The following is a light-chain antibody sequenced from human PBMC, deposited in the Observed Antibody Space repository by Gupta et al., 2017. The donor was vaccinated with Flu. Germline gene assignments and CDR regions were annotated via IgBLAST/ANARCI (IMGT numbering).Light chain of an antibody. Sequence: QAVLTQSHSVSAAPGPKVTISCSGSSSTLGNNYVSWYQQPPGSAPKLLIYENNKRPSGIPERFSGSRSATSATMCITRLLTGEEADYYWGTWYIIRSGWVFGGGTKPTVL. CDR2: ENN. CDR1: SSTLGNNY. V-gene: IGLV1-51*02. CDR3: GTWYIIRSGWV. J-gene: IGLJ3*02.